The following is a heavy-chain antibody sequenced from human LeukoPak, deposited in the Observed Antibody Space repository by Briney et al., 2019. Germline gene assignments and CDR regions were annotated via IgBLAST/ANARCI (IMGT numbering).Heavy chain of an antibody. CDR2: ISSSGSTI. J-gene: IGHJ4*02. Sequence: GGSLRLSCAASGFTFSSYEMNWVRQAPGKGLEWVSYISSSGSTIYYADSVKGRFTISRDNAKNSLYLQMNSLRAEDTAVYYCAGPVGATTGDDYWGQGTLVTVSS. CDR1: GFTFSSYE. V-gene: IGHV3-48*03. CDR3: AGPVGATTGDDY. D-gene: IGHD1-26*01.